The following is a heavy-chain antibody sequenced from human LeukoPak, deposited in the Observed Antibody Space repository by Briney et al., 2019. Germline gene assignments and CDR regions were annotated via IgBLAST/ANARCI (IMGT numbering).Heavy chain of an antibody. J-gene: IGHJ6*02. V-gene: IGHV1-46*01. CDR2: INPSGGST. Sequence: GASVKVSCKASGYTFTSYYMHWVRQAPGQGLEWMGIINPSGGSTSYAQKFQGRVTMTRDTSTSTVYMELSSLRSEDTAVYYCARDSYSSGPSSYYGMDVWGQGTTVTVSS. CDR3: ARDSYSSGPSSYYGMDV. CDR1: GYTFTSYY. D-gene: IGHD6-19*01.